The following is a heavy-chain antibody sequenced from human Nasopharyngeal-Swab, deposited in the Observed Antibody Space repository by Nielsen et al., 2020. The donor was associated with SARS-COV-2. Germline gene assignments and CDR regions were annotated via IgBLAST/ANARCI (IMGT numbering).Heavy chain of an antibody. CDR3: ARVGAYYYDSSGQKHWYFDF. CDR2: IYYSGST. V-gene: IGHV4-30-4*01. J-gene: IGHJ2*01. D-gene: IGHD3-22*01. Sequence: WIRQPPGKGLEWIGYIYYSGSTYYNPSLKSRVTISVDTSKNQFSLKLSSVTAADTAVYYCARVGAYYYDSSGQKHWYFDFWGRGTLVTVSS.